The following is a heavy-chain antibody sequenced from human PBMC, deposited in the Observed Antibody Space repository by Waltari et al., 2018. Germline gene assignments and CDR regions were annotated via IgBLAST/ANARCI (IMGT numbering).Heavy chain of an antibody. CDR3: ARRPVDYRNPRFDY. CDR2: VNPDSGGT. Sequence: VQLVQSGAEVKTPGASVKVSCTASGYTFTAYSIHWVRQAPGQGLEWMGWVNPDSGGTNYAQKFQGRVTMTRDTSISTAYMELNNLGSDDTALYYCARRPVDYRNPRFDYWGQGTLVTVGS. D-gene: IGHD4-4*01. V-gene: IGHV1-2*02. J-gene: IGHJ4*02. CDR1: GYTFTAYS.